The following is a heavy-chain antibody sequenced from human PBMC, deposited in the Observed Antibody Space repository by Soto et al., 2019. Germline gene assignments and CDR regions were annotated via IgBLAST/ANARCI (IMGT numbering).Heavy chain of an antibody. Sequence: PSETLSLTCTVSGGSINNGDYYWSWIRQPPGKGLEWIGYVYYSGTAYYNPSLKSRVRISVDRSKIQFSLELNYVTAADTAGDYSARRGSSSGPFDYWGQGTLVTVSS. CDR2: VYYSGTA. CDR1: GGSINNGDYY. V-gene: IGHV4-30-4*01. J-gene: IGHJ4*02. D-gene: IGHD6-6*01. CDR3: ARRGSSSGPFDY.